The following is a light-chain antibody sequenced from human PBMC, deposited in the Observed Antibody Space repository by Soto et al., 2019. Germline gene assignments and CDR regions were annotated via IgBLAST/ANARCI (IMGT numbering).Light chain of an antibody. CDR2: AAS. V-gene: IGKV1-39*01. Sequence: DIQMTQSPSSLSASVGDRVTITCRASQSISTYLNWYQQKPGKAPKVLIYAASNLQSGVPSRFTGSGSGTDFTLTITILQPEDFATYSCQQTYSTPQTFGQGTKVDIK. CDR3: QQTYSTPQT. CDR1: QSISTY. J-gene: IGKJ1*01.